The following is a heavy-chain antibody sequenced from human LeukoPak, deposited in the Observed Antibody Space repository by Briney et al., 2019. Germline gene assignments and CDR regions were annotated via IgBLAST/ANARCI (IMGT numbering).Heavy chain of an antibody. CDR1: GGPISSYH. J-gene: IGHJ3*02. V-gene: IGHV4-59*08. Sequence: PPETLSLTCTVSGGPISSYHWIWIRQPPGKGLEWIGYIHYSGSTNYNPSLKSRVTTSVDTSKKQFSLKLRSVTAADTAVYYCARSVSWGLLVRDDAFDICGQGTMVTVSS. CDR2: IHYSGST. CDR3: ARSVSWGLLVRDDAFDI. D-gene: IGHD2-21*01.